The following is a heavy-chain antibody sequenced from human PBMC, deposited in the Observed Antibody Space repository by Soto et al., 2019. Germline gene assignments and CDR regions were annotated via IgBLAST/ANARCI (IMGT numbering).Heavy chain of an antibody. J-gene: IGHJ4*02. CDR1: GFTFSSYA. D-gene: IGHD3-9*01. Sequence: GGSLRLSCAASGFTFSSYAMSWVRQAPGKGLEWVSAISGSGGSTYYADSVKGRFTISRDNSKNTLYLQMNSLRAEDTAVYYCAKVPVLRYFDWLDPPRHGDYWGQGTLVTVSS. V-gene: IGHV3-23*01. CDR2: ISGSGGST. CDR3: AKVPVLRYFDWLDPPRHGDY.